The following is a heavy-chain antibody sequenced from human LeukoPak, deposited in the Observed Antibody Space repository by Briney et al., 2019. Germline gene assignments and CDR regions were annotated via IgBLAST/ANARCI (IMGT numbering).Heavy chain of an antibody. CDR1: GFTFSSYS. CDR2: ISSRSSYI. J-gene: IGHJ4*02. CDR3: ARDVSALLGLLDY. D-gene: IGHD2-21*02. V-gene: IGHV3-21*01. Sequence: GGSLRLSCAASGFTFSSYSMNWVRQAPGKGLEWVSSISSRSSYIYYADSVKGRFTISRDNAKNSLYLQMNSLRAEDTAVYYCARDVSALLGLLDYWGQGTLVTVSS.